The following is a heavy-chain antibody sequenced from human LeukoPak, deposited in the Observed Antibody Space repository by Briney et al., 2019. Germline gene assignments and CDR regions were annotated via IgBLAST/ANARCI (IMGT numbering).Heavy chain of an antibody. Sequence: PGGSLRLSCAASGFTFSSYAMRWVRQAPGKGLEWVSFISGSGGSTYYADSVKGRFTISRDNSKNTLYLQMNSLRAEDTAVYYCAKGLVGATRRYFDYWGQGTLVTVSS. V-gene: IGHV3-23*01. CDR1: GFTFSSYA. J-gene: IGHJ4*02. D-gene: IGHD1-26*01. CDR2: ISGSGGST. CDR3: AKGLVGATRRYFDY.